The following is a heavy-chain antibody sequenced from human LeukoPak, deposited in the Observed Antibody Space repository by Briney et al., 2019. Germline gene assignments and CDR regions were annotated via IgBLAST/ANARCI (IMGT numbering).Heavy chain of an antibody. CDR3: AHNLDSTSWYGYYYYMDV. J-gene: IGHJ6*03. CDR1: GFSVSTPGVG. V-gene: IGHV2-5*02. D-gene: IGHD2-2*01. Sequence: SGPALVKPTQTLTLTCSFSGFSVSTPGVGVGWVRQPPGKALEWLGFIYWDDDKRYSPSLKSRLTITKDTSKSQVVLTLTNVDPVDTATYFCAHNLDSTSWYGYYYYMDVWGKGTTVTVSS. CDR2: IYWDDDK.